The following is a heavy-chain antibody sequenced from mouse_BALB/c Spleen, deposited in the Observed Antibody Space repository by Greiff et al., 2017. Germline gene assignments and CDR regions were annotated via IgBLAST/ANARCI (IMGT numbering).Heavy chain of an antibody. V-gene: IGHV5-17*02. J-gene: IGHJ3*01. CDR3: ARRLSGSFAY. Sequence: EVKLMESGGGLVQPGGSRKLSCAASGFTFSSFGMHWVRQAPEKGLEWVAYISSGCSTIYYADTVKGRFTISRDNPKNTLFLQMTSLRSEDTAMYYCARRLSGSFAYWGQGTLVTVSA. CDR1: GFTFSSFG. CDR2: ISSGCSTI. D-gene: IGHD2-2*01.